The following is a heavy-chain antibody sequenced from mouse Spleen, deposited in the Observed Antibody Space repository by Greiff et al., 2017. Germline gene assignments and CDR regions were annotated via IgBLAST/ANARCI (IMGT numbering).Heavy chain of an antibody. CDR2: IYPGSGST. Sequence: QVQLQQPGAELVKPGASVKMSCKASGYTFTSYWITWVKQRPGQGLEWIGDIYPGSGSTNYNEKFKSKATLTVDTSSSTAYMQLSSLTSEDSAVYCCAGGRTMIATGFAYWGQGTLVTVSA. V-gene: IGHV1-55*01. CDR3: AGGRTMIATGFAY. D-gene: IGHD2-4*01. CDR1: GYTFTSYW. J-gene: IGHJ3*01.